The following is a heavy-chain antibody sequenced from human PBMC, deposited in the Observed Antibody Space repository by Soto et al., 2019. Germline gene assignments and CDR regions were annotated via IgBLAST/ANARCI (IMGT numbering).Heavy chain of an antibody. CDR1: VYTFTSYD. V-gene: IGHV1-8*01. J-gene: IGHJ3*02. CDR2: MNPNSGNT. CDR3: ARVSGHSSGWTSYDAFDI. Sequence: GASVKVSCKASVYTFTSYDINWVRQATGQGLEWMGWMNPNSGNTGYAQKFQGRVTMTRNTSISTAYMELSSLRSEDTAVYYCARVSGHSSGWTSYDAFDIWGQGTMVTVSS. D-gene: IGHD6-19*01.